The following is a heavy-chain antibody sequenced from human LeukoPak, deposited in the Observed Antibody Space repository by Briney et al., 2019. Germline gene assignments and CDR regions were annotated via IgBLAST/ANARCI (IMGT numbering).Heavy chain of an antibody. V-gene: IGHV3-23*01. D-gene: IGHD5-24*01. CDR2: MTEGPGRK. Sequence: GGSLRLSCAAWGFTFDIFAMRWVRQAPGKGLEWVSAMTEGPGRKLYADSVKGRFNIYRDNSRNTLYLEMNSLRAEDTAVYHYAQVLAGDGSWGQGTLVTVSS. J-gene: IGHJ5*02. CDR1: GFTFDIFA. CDR3: AQVLAGDGS.